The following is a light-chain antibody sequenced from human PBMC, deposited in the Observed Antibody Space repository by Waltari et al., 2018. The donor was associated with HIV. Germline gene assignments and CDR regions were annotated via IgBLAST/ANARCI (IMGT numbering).Light chain of an antibody. CDR2: WSS. V-gene: IGKV4-1*01. CDR3: QQYYRTPYN. J-gene: IGKJ2*01. Sequence: DIVMTQDPDFIAVSLGELAPINCNTTQPIFYSSHTKNYWAWYQQKPGHSPKFLISWSSPREFAVPDRSSGSGYGTDYTFTMRSLAAEDVAVYDCQQYYRTPYNSGQGTRLEFK. CDR1: QPIFYSSHTKNY.